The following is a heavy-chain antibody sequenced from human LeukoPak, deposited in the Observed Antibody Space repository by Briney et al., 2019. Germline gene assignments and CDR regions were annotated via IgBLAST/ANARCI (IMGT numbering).Heavy chain of an antibody. V-gene: IGHV3-21*01. Sequence: PGGSLRLSCAASGFTFGSYSFNWVRQVPGKGLEWVSSITTTFYTYYTDSVKGRFTISRDNAKNSLYLQMISLRAEDTAVYYCARVRANWHEDYWGQGTLVTVSS. J-gene: IGHJ4*02. CDR2: ITTTFYT. CDR1: GFTFGSYS. D-gene: IGHD5-24*01. CDR3: ARVRANWHEDY.